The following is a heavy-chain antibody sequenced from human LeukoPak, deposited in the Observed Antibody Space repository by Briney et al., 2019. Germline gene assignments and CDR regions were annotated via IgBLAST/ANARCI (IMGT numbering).Heavy chain of an antibody. CDR2: IYHSGSV. V-gene: IGHV4-38-2*01. J-gene: IGHJ3*01. CDR1: GYSINSGYY. D-gene: IGHD5-18*01. Sequence: SETLSLTCSVSGYSINSGYYWGWIRQRPGERLEWIGSIYHSGSVFYNPSLKSRVTISRDTSKNQFSLKVTSVTAADTAVYYCARSQTYTAMQTYAFNLWGQGKKVTVSS. CDR3: ARSQTYTAMQTYAFNL.